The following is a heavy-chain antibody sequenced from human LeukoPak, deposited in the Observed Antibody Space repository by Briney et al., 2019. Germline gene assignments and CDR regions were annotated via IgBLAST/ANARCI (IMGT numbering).Heavy chain of an antibody. CDR2: IYSSGGT. J-gene: IGHJ3*02. CDR1: GGSISSSSYY. CDR3: AREGIVGASHPFDI. Sequence: SETLSLTCTVSGGSISSSSYYWGWIRQPPGKGLEWIGSIYSSGGTYYNPSLRSRAIILIDTAKNHVSLNLSSVTAADTAVYYCAREGIVGASHPFDIWGQGTMVTVSS. D-gene: IGHD1-26*01. V-gene: IGHV4-39*07.